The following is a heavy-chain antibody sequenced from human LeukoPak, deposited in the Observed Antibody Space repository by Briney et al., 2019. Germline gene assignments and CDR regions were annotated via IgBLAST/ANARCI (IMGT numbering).Heavy chain of an antibody. J-gene: IGHJ6*04. V-gene: IGHV3-15*01. Sequence: GGSLRLSCAGSGFTFNIAWLSWVRQAPGKGLEWVARIKSQADGATTDYTASVKGRFIISRDDSKNTLSLQMSSLKTEDTAIYYCTSHYYGVYGMDLWGKGTTVTISS. CDR1: GFTFNIAW. CDR2: IKSQADGATT. CDR3: TSHYYGVYGMDL. D-gene: IGHD4-17*01.